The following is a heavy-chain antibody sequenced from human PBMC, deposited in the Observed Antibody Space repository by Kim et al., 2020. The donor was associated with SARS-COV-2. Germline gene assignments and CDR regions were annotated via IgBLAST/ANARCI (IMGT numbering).Heavy chain of an antibody. CDR1: GGTLSSYA. Sequence: SVKVSCKASGGTLSSYAISWVRQAPGLGLEWMGGIIPIFGSTKYAPKFQGRVTIIADESTSPVYMELTRLTMDDTAMYYCVRRRIENYFDPWGQGTLDT. CDR2: IIPIFGST. D-gene: IGHD2-15*01. CDR3: VRRRIENYFDP. J-gene: IGHJ5*02. V-gene: IGHV1-69*13.